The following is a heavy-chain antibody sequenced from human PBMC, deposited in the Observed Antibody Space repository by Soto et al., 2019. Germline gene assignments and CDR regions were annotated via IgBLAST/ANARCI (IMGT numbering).Heavy chain of an antibody. Sequence: QVQLVQSGAEVKKPGSSVKVSCKDSGGTFSTYSMFWVRQAPGQGLEWMGRIIPMLGIANHAQRFQDRVTIPAYKSMATAHLELSSLRSEDTALYYCTIGSWSGEVFDIWGQGTMVTVSS. CDR1: GGTFSTYS. V-gene: IGHV1-69*02. J-gene: IGHJ3*02. CDR3: TIGSWSGEVFDI. D-gene: IGHD2-21*01. CDR2: IIPMLGIA.